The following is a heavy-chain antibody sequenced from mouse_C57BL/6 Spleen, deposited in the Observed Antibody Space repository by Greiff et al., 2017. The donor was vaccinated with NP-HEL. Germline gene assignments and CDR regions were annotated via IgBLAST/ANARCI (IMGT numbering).Heavy chain of an antibody. J-gene: IGHJ4*01. V-gene: IGHV1-61*01. Sequence: QVQLQQPGAELVRPGSSVKLSCKASGYTFTSYWMDWVKQRPGQGLEWIGNIYPSDSETHYNQKFKDKATLTVDKSSSTAYMQLSSLTSEDSAVYYCARNGRSNYGAMDYWGQGTSVTVSS. CDR3: ARNGRSNYGAMDY. CDR1: GYTFTSYW. CDR2: IYPSDSET. D-gene: IGHD2-5*01.